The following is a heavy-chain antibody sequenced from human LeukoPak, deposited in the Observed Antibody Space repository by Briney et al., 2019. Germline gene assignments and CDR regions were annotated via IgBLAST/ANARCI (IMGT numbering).Heavy chain of an antibody. Sequence: SQTLSLTCTVSGGSINSDGYYWSWIRQPPGKGLEWIGYIYYSGSTYYNPSLKSRVTISVDTSKNQFSLKLSSVTAADTAVYYCARVGDTAMAPLAWWGQGTLVTVSS. CDR2: IYYSGST. J-gene: IGHJ4*02. D-gene: IGHD5-18*01. CDR1: GGSINSDGYY. V-gene: IGHV4-31*03. CDR3: ARVGDTAMAPLAW.